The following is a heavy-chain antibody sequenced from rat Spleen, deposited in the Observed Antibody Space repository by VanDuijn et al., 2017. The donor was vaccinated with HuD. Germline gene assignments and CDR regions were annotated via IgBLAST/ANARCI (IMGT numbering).Heavy chain of an antibody. CDR1: GFTFSSFA. CDR3: ARFSFITTYDYVMDA. V-gene: IGHV5S13*01. Sequence: EVQLVESGGGLVQPGRSLKLSCAASGFTFSSFAMAWVRQAPKKGLEWIATITSGGSYTYYPDSVKGRFTISRDNAKTTLYLQMDSLRSEDTATYYCARFSFITTYDYVMDAWGQGASVTVSS. CDR2: ITSGGSYT. J-gene: IGHJ4*01. D-gene: IGHD1-1*01.